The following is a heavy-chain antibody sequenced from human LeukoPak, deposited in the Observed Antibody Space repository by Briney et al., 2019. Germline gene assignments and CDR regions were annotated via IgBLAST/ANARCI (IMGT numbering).Heavy chain of an antibody. J-gene: IGHJ4*02. CDR3: ARLDYYGSGSYFDY. D-gene: IGHD3-10*01. V-gene: IGHV3-48*04. Sequence: GGSLRLSCAASGFTFNTYSMNWVRQAPGKGLEWVSYISSSGSTIYYADSVKGRFTISRDNARNSLYLQMNSLRAEDTAVYYCARLDYYGSGSYFDYWGQGTLVTVSS. CDR2: ISSSGSTI. CDR1: GFTFNTYS.